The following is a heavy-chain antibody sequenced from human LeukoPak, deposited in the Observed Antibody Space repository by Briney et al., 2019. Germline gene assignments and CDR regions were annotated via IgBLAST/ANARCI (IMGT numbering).Heavy chain of an antibody. J-gene: IGHJ4*02. D-gene: IGHD6-13*01. CDR2: IYSGGSA. CDR1: GFTVSSNY. Sequence: GGSLRLSXAASGFTVSSNYMSWVRQAPGKGLEWVSVIYSGGSAYYADSVKGRFTISRDNSKSTLYLQMNNLRAEDTAVYYCARDDRAAAGTDYWGQGTLVTVSS. V-gene: IGHV3-53*01. CDR3: ARDDRAAAGTDY.